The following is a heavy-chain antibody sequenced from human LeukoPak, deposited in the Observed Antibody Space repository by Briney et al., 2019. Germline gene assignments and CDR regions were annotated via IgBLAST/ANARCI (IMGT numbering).Heavy chain of an antibody. Sequence: PGGSLRLSCAASGFTFSSYAMSWVRQAPGKGLEWVSAISGSGGSTYYADSVKGRFTISRDNSKNTLYLQMNSLRAEDKAVYYCAKESGSGSYYTYYYYYGMDVWGKGTTVTVSS. J-gene: IGHJ6*04. V-gene: IGHV3-23*01. D-gene: IGHD3-10*01. CDR2: ISGSGGST. CDR3: AKESGSGSYYTYYYYYGMDV. CDR1: GFTFSSYA.